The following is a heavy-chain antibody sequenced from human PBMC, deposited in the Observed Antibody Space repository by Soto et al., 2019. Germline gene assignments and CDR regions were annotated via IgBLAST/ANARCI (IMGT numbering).Heavy chain of an antibody. Sequence: EVPLLESGGGLVQPGGSLRLSCAASGFTFSSYAMSWVRQAPGKGLEWVSAINGSGGSTYYADSVKGRFTISRDNSKNTLYLHMISLRAEDTAVYYCAKDGLGFGELPYSDYWGQGTLVTVSS. CDR3: AKDGLGFGELPYSDY. D-gene: IGHD3-10*01. J-gene: IGHJ4*02. CDR2: INGSGGST. V-gene: IGHV3-23*01. CDR1: GFTFSSYA.